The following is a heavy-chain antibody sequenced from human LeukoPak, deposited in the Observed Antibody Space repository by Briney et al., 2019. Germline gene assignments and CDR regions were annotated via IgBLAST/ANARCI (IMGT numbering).Heavy chain of an antibody. CDR2: INHSGST. CDR3: ARGLGYCSSTSCYRDLDYCYYGMDV. CDR1: GGSFSGYY. D-gene: IGHD2-2*02. Sequence: PSETLSLTCAVYGGSFSGYYWSWIRQPPGKGLEWIGEINHSGSTNYNPSLKSRVTISVDTSKNQFSLKLSSVTAADTAVYYCARGLGYCSSTSCYRDLDYCYYGMDVWGQGTTVTVSS. V-gene: IGHV4-34*01. J-gene: IGHJ6*02.